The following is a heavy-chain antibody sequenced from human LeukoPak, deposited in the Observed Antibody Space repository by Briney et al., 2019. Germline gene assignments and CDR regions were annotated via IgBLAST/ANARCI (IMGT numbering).Heavy chain of an antibody. V-gene: IGHV1-69*04. CDR3: ATYDPGCGGDCYDNWFDP. D-gene: IGHD2-21*02. CDR2: IIPILGIA. Sequence: GASVKVSCKASGGTFSSYAISWVRQAPGQGLEWMGRIIPILGIANYAQKFQGRVTITADKSTSTAYMGLSSLRSEDTAVYYCATYDPGCGGDCYDNWFDPWGQGTLVTVSS. CDR1: GGTFSSYA. J-gene: IGHJ5*02.